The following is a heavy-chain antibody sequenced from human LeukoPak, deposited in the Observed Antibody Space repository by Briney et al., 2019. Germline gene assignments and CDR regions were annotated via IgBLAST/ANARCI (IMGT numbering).Heavy chain of an antibody. J-gene: IGHJ6*03. D-gene: IGHD6-13*01. CDR3: ARVVGLTGYSSSWYSGYYYYMDV. Sequence: ASVKVSCKASGYTFTSYGINWVRQAPGQGLEWMGWISAYNGNTNYAQKLQGRVTMTTDTSTSTAYMELRSLRSEDTAVYYCARVVGLTGYSSSWYSGYYYYMDVWGKGTTVTVSS. CDR2: ISAYNGNT. V-gene: IGHV1-18*01. CDR1: GYTFTSYG.